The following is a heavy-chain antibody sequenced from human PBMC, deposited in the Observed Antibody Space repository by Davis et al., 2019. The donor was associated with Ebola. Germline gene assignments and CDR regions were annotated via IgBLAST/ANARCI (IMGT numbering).Heavy chain of an antibody. CDR3: ARVLYYYDSSDYNTGGFDY. V-gene: IGHV4-34*01. D-gene: IGHD3-22*01. Sequence: SETLSLTCAVYGGSFSGYHWNWIRQAPGKGLEWIGGIDHSGSTSYKLSLRSRVAISLDTSKNQFSLKMSSVTAADTAVYYCARVLYYYDSSDYNTGGFDYWGQGTLVTVSS. J-gene: IGHJ4*02. CDR2: IDHSGST. CDR1: GGSFSGYH.